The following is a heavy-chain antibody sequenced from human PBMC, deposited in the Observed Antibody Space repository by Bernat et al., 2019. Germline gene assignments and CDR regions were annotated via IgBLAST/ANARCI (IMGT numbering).Heavy chain of an antibody. CDR3: CSSGGELSWGADAFDI. D-gene: IGHD3-16*02. CDR1: GFTFSSYA. Sequence: EVQLLESGGGLVQPGGSLRLSCAASGFTFSSYAMSWVRQAPGKGLEWVSAISGSGGSTYYADSVKGRFTISRDNSKNTLYLQMNSLRAEDTAVYYCCSSGGELSWGADAFDIWGQGTMVTVSS. V-gene: IGHV3-23*01. CDR2: ISGSGGST. J-gene: IGHJ3*02.